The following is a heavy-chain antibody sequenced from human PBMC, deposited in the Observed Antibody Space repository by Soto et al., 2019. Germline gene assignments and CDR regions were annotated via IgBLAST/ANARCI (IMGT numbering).Heavy chain of an antibody. CDR1: NGSISNYY. J-gene: IGHJ4*02. Sequence: QVQLQESGPGLVKPSETLSLNCTVSNGSISNYYWSWIRQPPGEGLEWIGYVFNSGSTHYNPSLQSRVTMSVDTAKNQFSLRLTSVTAADTAIYFCARVSSGFRDNPVIIVFDYWGPGILVTVSS. D-gene: IGHD3-22*01. V-gene: IGHV4-59*01. CDR2: VFNSGST. CDR3: ARVSSGFRDNPVIIVFDY.